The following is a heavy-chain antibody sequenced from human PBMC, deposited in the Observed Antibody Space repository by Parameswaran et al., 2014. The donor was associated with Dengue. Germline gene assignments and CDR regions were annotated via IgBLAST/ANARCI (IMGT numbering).Heavy chain of an antibody. J-gene: IGHJ4*02. D-gene: IGHD6-13*01. CDR1: GFTFSSYS. V-gene: IGHV3-21*01. CDR2: ISSSSSYI. Sequence: LKISCAASGFTFSSYSMNWVCQAPGKGLEWVSSISSSSSYIYYADSVKGRFTISRDNAKNSLYLQMNSLRAEDTAVYYCARESSRRIAAAASDYWGQGTLVTVSS. CDR3: ARESSRRIAAAASDY.